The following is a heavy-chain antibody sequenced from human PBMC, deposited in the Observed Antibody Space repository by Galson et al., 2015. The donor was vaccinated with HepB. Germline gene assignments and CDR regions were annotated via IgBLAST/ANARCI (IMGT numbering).Heavy chain of an antibody. CDR1: GGSFSGYY. CDR2: INHSGST. CDR3: ASATYLYYYGMDV. D-gene: IGHD1-26*01. J-gene: IGHJ6*02. V-gene: IGHV4-34*01. Sequence: SETLSLTCAVYGGSFSGYYWSWIRQPPGKGLEWIGEINHSGSTNYNPSLKSRVTISVDTSKNQFSLKLSSVTAADTAVYYCASATYLYYYGMDVWGQGTTVTVSS.